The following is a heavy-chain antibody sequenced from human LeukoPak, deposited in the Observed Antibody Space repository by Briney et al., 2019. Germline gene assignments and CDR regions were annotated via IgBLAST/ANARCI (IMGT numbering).Heavy chain of an antibody. J-gene: IGHJ4*02. D-gene: IGHD3-10*01. CDR2: MSYDGSHK. CDR3: AKDREAGDLDY. Sequence: GRSLRLSCAASGFTFSSYGMHWVRQAPDKGLEWVAVMSYDGSHKYYADSVKGRFTISRDNSKNTLYLQMNSLSAEDTAVYYCAKDREAGDLDYWGQGTLVTVSS. V-gene: IGHV3-30*18. CDR1: GFTFSSYG.